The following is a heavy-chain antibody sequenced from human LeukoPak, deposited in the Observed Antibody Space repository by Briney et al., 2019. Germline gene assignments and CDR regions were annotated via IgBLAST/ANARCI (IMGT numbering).Heavy chain of an antibody. V-gene: IGHV7-4-1*02. CDR1: GYTSTSYD. CDR3: ARVVGCGGDCYSGISDY. Sequence: ASVKVSCKASGYTSTSYDISWVRQAPGQGLEWMGWINTNTGNPTYAQGFTGRFVFSLDTSVSTAYLQISSLKAEDTAVYYCARVVGCGGDCYSGISDYWGQGTLVTVSS. D-gene: IGHD2-21*02. CDR2: INTNTGNP. J-gene: IGHJ4*02.